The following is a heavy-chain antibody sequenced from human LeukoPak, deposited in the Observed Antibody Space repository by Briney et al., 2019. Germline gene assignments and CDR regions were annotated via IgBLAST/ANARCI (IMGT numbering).Heavy chain of an antibody. J-gene: IGHJ5*02. V-gene: IGHV4-30-4*01. Sequence: PSETLSLTCTVSGGSISSGDYYWSWIRQPPGKGLEWIGYIYYSGSTYYNPSLKSRVIISVDTSKNQFSLKLSSVTAADTAVYYCASERDHSGSHLNWFDPWGQGTLVTVSS. CDR2: IYYSGST. CDR3: ASERDHSGSHLNWFDP. CDR1: GGSISSGDYY. D-gene: IGHD3-10*01.